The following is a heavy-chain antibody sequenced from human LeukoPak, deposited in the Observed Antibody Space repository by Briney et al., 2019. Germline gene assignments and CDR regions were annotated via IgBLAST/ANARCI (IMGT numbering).Heavy chain of an antibody. J-gene: IGHJ1*01. CDR3: ARGGSVLSTYQLRYPTGGYFQH. V-gene: IGHV4-34*01. CDR2: INHSGST. CDR1: VGFSSGCF. D-gene: IGHD2-2*02. Sequence: KPSSTLLLSCAVYVGFSSGCFRSCIRQPAGKGLEWIGEINHSGSTNYNQSLKSRVTISGDTSKNQFSLKLSSVTAADTAVYYCARGGSVLSTYQLRYPTGGYFQHWGQGTLVTVSS.